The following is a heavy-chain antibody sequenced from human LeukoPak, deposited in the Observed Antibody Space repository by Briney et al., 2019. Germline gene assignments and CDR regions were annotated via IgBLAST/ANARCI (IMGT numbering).Heavy chain of an antibody. Sequence: GGSLRLSCAVSGFTFSSYSMTWVRQAPGKGLEWVSSISNSSGYKYYADSVKGRFTISRDNAKNSLYLQMDSLRAEDAAVYYCARTSGESTAALRAPFDYWGQGTLATVSS. CDR1: GFTFSSYS. CDR3: ARTSGESTAALRAPFDY. V-gene: IGHV3-21*01. D-gene: IGHD6-6*01. J-gene: IGHJ4*02. CDR2: ISNSSGYK.